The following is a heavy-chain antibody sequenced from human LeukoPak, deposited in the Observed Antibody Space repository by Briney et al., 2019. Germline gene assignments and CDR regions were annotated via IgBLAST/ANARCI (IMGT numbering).Heavy chain of an antibody. D-gene: IGHD1-26*01. CDR2: IALSGYT. CDR1: GGSITSTNY. J-gene: IGHJ4*02. Sequence: SGTLSLTCGVSGGSITSTNYWSWVRQPPGQGLEWIGEIALSGYTASNPSLRSRVTMSLDESNNHLSLNLASVTAAETVVYCCSRESGPFSPFGHWGQGILVTVTS. CDR3: SRESGPFSPFGH. V-gene: IGHV4-4*01.